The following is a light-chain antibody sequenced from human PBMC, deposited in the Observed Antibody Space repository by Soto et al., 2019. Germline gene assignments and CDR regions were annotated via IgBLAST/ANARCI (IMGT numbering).Light chain of an antibody. CDR3: QQYRTSPIT. Sequence: ETVLTQSPGTLSLSPGERATLSCRASQSITNNYLAWYQQKPGQAPRLLIYGASSRVTGIPDRFSGSGSGTDFTLTINRLEPEDFAVYYCQQYRTSPITFGQGTRLEIK. V-gene: IGKV3-20*01. J-gene: IGKJ5*01. CDR2: GAS. CDR1: QSITNNY.